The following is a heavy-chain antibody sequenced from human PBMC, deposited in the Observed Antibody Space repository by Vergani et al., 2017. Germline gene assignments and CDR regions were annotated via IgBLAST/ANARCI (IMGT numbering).Heavy chain of an antibody. Sequence: EVQLVESGGGLVKPGGSLRLSCAASGFTFSSYSMNWVRQAPGKGLEWVSAISGSGGSTYYADSVKGRFTISRDNSKNTLYLQMNSLRAEDTAVYYCAKDLRRVPAAPWGQGTLVTVSS. CDR1: GFTFSSYS. D-gene: IGHD2-2*01. CDR2: ISGSGGST. V-gene: IGHV3-23*04. J-gene: IGHJ5*02. CDR3: AKDLRRVPAAP.